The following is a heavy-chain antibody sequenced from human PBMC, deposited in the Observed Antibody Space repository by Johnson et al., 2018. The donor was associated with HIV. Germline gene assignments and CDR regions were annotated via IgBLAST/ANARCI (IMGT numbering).Heavy chain of an antibody. Sequence: QEQLVESGGGVVRPGGSLRLSCAASGFTFSSYAMHWVRQAPGKGLEWVAVISYDGSNKYYADSVKGRFTISRDNSKNTLYLQMNSLRAEDTAVYYCAKTYYDFWSGYYGAFDIWGQGTMVTVSS. CDR3: AKTYYDFWSGYYGAFDI. J-gene: IGHJ3*02. D-gene: IGHD3-3*01. CDR2: ISYDGSNK. V-gene: IGHV3-30*04. CDR1: GFTFSSYA.